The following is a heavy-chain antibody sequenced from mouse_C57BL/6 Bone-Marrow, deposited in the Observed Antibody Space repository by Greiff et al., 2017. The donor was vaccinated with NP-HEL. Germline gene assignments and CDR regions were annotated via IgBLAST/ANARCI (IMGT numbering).Heavy chain of an antibody. CDR1: GYTFTSYW. CDR3: AREGGSSSYWYVDV. V-gene: IGHV1-55*01. D-gene: IGHD1-1*01. Sequence: VQLQQPGAELVKPGASVKMSCKASGYTFTSYWITWVKQRPGQGLEWIGDIYPGSGSTNYNEKFKSKATLTVDTSSSTAYMQLSSLTSEDSAVYYCAREGGSSSYWYVDVWGTGTTVTVSS. J-gene: IGHJ1*03. CDR2: IYPGSGST.